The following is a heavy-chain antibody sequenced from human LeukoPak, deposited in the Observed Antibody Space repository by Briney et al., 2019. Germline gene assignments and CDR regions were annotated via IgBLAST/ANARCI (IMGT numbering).Heavy chain of an antibody. Sequence: PGGSLRLSCAASGFTFSSYAMSWVRQAPGKGLEWVSVISGSGGSTYYADSVQGRFTISRDNSKNTLYLEMNSLRAEDTAVYYCATTNRYSGSYRDFDYWGQGTLVTVSS. CDR2: ISGSGGST. J-gene: IGHJ4*02. CDR1: GFTFSSYA. D-gene: IGHD1-26*01. CDR3: ATTNRYSGSYRDFDY. V-gene: IGHV3-23*01.